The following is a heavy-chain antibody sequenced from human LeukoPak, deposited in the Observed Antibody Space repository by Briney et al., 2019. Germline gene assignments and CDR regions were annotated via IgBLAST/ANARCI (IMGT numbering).Heavy chain of an antibody. CDR3: ATHRRSGSGGSENAFEI. V-gene: IGHV4-39*01. J-gene: IGHJ3*02. D-gene: IGHD5-12*01. Sequence: PSETLSLTGTVSGDSTSSSTYYWDWIRQAPGKGLEWIGNIYDSGTTHYNPSLKSRVTISGDTSKNQFSLKLNSVTAADTAIYYCATHRRSGSGGSENAFEIWGQGTMVTVSS. CDR1: GDSTSSSTYY. CDR2: IYDSGTT.